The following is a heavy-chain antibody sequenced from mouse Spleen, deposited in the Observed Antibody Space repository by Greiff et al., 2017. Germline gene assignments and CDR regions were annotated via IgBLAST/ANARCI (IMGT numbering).Heavy chain of an antibody. CDR1: GFTFSSYA. D-gene: IGHD2-4*01. V-gene: IGHV5-6-5*01. Sequence: EVKVVESGGGLVKPGGSLKLSCAASGFTFSSYAMSWVRQTPEKRLEWVASISSGGSTYYPDSVKGRFTFSRDNARNILYLQMSSLRSEDTAMYYCAREGLRRTVMDYWGQGTSVTVSS. J-gene: IGHJ4*01. CDR3: AREGLRRTVMDY. CDR2: ISSGGST.